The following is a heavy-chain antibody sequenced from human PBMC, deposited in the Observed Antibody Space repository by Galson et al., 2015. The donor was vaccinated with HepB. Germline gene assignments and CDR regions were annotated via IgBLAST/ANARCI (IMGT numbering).Heavy chain of an antibody. V-gene: IGHV4-39*01. CDR3: ARGGEFKNPGWVGNHYYNAMDV. Sequence: ETLSLTCTVSGGSISSSSYYWGWIRQPPGKGLEWIGSIYYSGSTYYNPSLKSRVTISVDTSKNQFSLTLRSVTAADTAVYYCARGGEFKNPGWVGNHYYNAMDVWGQGTTVAVSS. CDR1: GGSISSSSYY. D-gene: IGHD3-10*01. CDR2: IYYSGST. J-gene: IGHJ6*02.